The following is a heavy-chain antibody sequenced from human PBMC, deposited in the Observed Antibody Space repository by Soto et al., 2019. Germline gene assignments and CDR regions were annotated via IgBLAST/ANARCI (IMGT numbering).Heavy chain of an antibody. CDR2: ISYDGTVK. J-gene: IGHJ4*02. CDR1: GLTFSSYG. D-gene: IGHD3-16*01. Sequence: VQLVESGGGVVQPGRSLRLSCAASGLTFSSYGMHWVRQAPGEGLEWVALISYDGTVKAYADSVRGRFAISRDNSENAFYLQMNSLRAEDTANYYCAKDNYAVEKVLLDYWGQGSLVTVSS. CDR3: AKDNYAVEKVLLDY. V-gene: IGHV3-30*18.